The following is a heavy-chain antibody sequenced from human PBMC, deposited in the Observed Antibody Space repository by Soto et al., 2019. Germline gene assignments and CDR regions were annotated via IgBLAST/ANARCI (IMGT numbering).Heavy chain of an antibody. CDR2: INAGNGNT. CDR3: AGDMSGGTYNYYYGMDV. D-gene: IGHD1-26*01. V-gene: IGHV1-3*01. Sequence: ASVKVSCKASGYTFTVYAMHWVRQAPGQRLEWMGWINAGNGNTKYSQKFQGRVTITRDTSASTAYMELNSLRADDTAVYYCAGDMSGGTYNYYYGMDVWGQGTTVTVSS. CDR1: GYTFTVYA. J-gene: IGHJ6*02.